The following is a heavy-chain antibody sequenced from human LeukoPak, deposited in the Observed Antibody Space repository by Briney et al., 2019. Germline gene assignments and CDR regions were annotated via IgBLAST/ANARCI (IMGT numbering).Heavy chain of an antibody. J-gene: IGHJ4*02. CDR2: INHDGSDT. CDR3: VKGQEFLEYIYDF. CDR1: GFTFKLYW. D-gene: IGHD3-3*01. Sequence: GGSLRLSCAASGFTFKLYWMHWVRQVPGRGPVWVSRINHDGSDTFYADSVRGRFTISRDDAKNTLYLQLSGLRAEDTAVYFCVKGQEFLEYIYDFWGQGTLVTVSS. V-gene: IGHV3-74*01.